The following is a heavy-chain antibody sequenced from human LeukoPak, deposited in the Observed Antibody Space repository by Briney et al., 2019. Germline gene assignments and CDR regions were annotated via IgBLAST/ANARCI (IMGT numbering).Heavy chain of an antibody. Sequence: SGGSLRLSCAASGFTFSDYYMSWVRQAPGKGQEWVSYIGDSSTYSKYADSVKGRFTISRDNAENSLSLQMYTLSAEDTAVCYCARSYSSYSFDYWGQGTLVTVSS. CDR3: ARSYSSYSFDY. J-gene: IGHJ4*02. D-gene: IGHD6-6*01. CDR1: GFTFSDYY. V-gene: IGHV3-11*03. CDR2: IGDSSTYS.